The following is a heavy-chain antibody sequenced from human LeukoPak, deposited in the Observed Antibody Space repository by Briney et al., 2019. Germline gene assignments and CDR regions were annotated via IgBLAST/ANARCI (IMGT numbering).Heavy chain of an antibody. CDR3: ARSSGLGYYCSGDLCYRSLTD. D-gene: IGHD2-15*01. J-gene: IGHJ4*02. Sequence: GGSLRLSCAASGFIFSSYAMSWVRQAPGKGLEWVSVISGGGDSTCYADSAKGRFTISRDNSKNTLYLQVKSLRAEDTAVYYCARSSGLGYYCSGDLCYRSLTDWGQGTLVTVSS. CDR1: GFIFSSYA. V-gene: IGHV3-23*01. CDR2: ISGGGDST.